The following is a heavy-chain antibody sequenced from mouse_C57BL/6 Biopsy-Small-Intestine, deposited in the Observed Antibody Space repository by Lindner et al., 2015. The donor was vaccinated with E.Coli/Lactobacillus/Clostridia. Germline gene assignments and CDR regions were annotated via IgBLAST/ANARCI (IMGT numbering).Heavy chain of an antibody. V-gene: IGHV1-53*01. CDR1: GGTFSTYG. Sequence: SVKVSCKASGGTFSTYGITWVRQAPGRGLEWVGGIIPVFGATNYAQKFQGRVTIAADESTSTAYMELNSLISEDTAVYYCARGYSYGYLVDVWGKGTTVTVSS. D-gene: IGHD2-2*01. J-gene: IGHJ1*03. CDR2: IIPVFGAT. CDR3: ARGYSYGYLVDV.